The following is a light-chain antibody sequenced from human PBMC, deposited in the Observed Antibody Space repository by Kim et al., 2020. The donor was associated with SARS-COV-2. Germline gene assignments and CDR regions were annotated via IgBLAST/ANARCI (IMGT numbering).Light chain of an antibody. CDR1: SRDVGAYNF. Sequence: GQSITISCTGTSRDVGAYNFVSWYQQHPGKAPKLMIYDVSKRPSGVSNRFSGSKSGNTASLTISGLQAEDEADYYCASYASGAGVIYGGGTQLTVL. J-gene: IGLJ2*01. V-gene: IGLV2-14*03. CDR2: DVS. CDR3: ASYASGAGVI.